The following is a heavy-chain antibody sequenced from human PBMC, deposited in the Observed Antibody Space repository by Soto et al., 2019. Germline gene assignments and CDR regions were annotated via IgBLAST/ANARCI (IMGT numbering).Heavy chain of an antibody. Sequence: QITLKESGPALVKPTETLTLTCSFSGFSLSASGAGVGWIRQPPGKALEWLALIYWDGGERYSPSLKSRLTVTKDTSINHVVLTLTNVDPVDTGTYYCAHGTHAGSGYYWDSWGQGTRVTVSS. D-gene: IGHD6-19*01. CDR3: AHGTHAGSGYYWDS. CDR2: IYWDGGE. J-gene: IGHJ4*02. V-gene: IGHV2-5*02. CDR1: GFSLSASGAG.